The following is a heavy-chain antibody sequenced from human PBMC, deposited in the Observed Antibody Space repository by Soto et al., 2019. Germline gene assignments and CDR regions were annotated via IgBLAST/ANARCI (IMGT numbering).Heavy chain of an antibody. CDR3: ARHPGYCSGGSCNGQYTLDV. CDR2: IHYSGSA. CDR1: GGSIGTSGYY. Sequence: SETLSLTCTVSGGSIGTSGYYWGWIRQPPGKGLEWIGTIHYSGSASYSPSLKSRVTISADTSQNQFSLDLTSVTATDTAVYFCARHPGYCSGGSCNGQYTLDVWGQGTTVTVSS. J-gene: IGHJ6*02. D-gene: IGHD2-15*01. V-gene: IGHV4-39*01.